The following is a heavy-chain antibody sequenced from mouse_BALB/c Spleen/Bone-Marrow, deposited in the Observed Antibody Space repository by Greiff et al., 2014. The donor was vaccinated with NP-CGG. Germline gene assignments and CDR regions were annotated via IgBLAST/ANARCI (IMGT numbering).Heavy chain of an antibody. CDR3: ARITTATGAMDY. V-gene: IGHV2-9*02. CDR2: IWADGIT. Sequence: VKLMESGPGLVAPSQSLSITCTVSGFSLTNYGVHWVRQPPGKGLEWLGVIWADGITNYNSALMSGLSISKDNSKSQVFFKMNSLQTDDTAMYYCARITTATGAMDYWSQGASVTVSS. J-gene: IGHJ4*01. CDR1: GFSLTNYG. D-gene: IGHD1-2*01.